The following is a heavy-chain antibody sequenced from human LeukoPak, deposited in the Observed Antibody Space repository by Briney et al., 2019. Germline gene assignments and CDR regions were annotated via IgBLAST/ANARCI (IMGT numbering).Heavy chain of an antibody. D-gene: IGHD3-16*02. CDR2: IHSTGTT. J-gene: IGHJ4*02. V-gene: IGHV4-4*08. CDR3: ARSEYVWGGHRLDF. CDR1: GASISRHY. Sequence: NPSETLSLTCFVSGASISRHYWTWMRHTPGQGLHWIGYIHSTGTTNYNPSLKSRVTMSLDTSKNQFSLRLNSVAAADTAVYYCARSEYVWGGHRLDFWGQGALVTVSS.